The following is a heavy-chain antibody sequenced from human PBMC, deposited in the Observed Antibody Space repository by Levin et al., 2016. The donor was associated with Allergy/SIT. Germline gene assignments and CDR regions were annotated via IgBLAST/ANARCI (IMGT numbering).Heavy chain of an antibody. CDR2: IYPGDSET. CDR1: GYNFASHW. J-gene: IGHJ2*01. CDR3: ARPYESSVNVGGYFDL. Sequence: KVSCKASGYNFASHWIGWVRQMPGKGLEWMGFIYPGDSETRYSPSFQGHVTMSVDKSISTAFLQWSSLKTSDTAMYYCARPYESSVNVGGYFDLWGRGTLVTISS. D-gene: IGHD3-22*01. V-gene: IGHV5-51*01.